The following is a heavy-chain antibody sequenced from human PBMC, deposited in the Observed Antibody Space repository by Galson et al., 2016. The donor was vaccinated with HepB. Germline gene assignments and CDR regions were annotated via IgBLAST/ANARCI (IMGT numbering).Heavy chain of an antibody. J-gene: IGHJ4*02. Sequence: PALVKPPQTLTLTCTFSGFSLRTSGVGVGWIRQPPGKALEWLAVIYWDDEKRYSPSLKRRLTITKDTSRNQVVLIMTNMDPADTATYYCAHRQGLQLAQFDNWGPGTLVTVSS. CDR3: AHRQGLQLAQFDN. CDR1: GFSLRTSGVG. V-gene: IGHV2-5*02. CDR2: IYWDDEK. D-gene: IGHD6-13*01.